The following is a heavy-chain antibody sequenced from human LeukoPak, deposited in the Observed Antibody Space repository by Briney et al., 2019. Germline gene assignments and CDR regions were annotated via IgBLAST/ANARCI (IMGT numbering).Heavy chain of an antibody. CDR2: IRYDGSNK. J-gene: IGHJ4*02. CDR3: AKEPADLWFGEFDY. Sequence: QAGGSLRLSCAASGFTFSSYGMHWVRQAPGKGLEWVAFIRYDGSNKYYADSVKGRFTISRDNSKNTLYLQMNSLRAEDTAVYYCAKEPADLWFGEFDYWGQGTLVTVSS. V-gene: IGHV3-30*02. D-gene: IGHD3-10*01. CDR1: GFTFSSYG.